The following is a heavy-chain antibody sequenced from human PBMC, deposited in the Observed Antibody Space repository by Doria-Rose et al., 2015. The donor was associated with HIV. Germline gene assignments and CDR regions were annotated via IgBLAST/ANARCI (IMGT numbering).Heavy chain of an antibody. CDR1: GGSISHYY. CDR2: IFYTGST. Sequence: QVQLQESGPGLVKPSETLSLTCSVSGGSISHYYWSWIRQPPGKGLEHIGDIFYTGSTNYSPSLKSRVSISIDTSKNKFSLRLSSVTAADTAVYYCARVLSGTYDYWGQGPLVTVSS. CDR3: ARVLSGTYDY. J-gene: IGHJ4*02. V-gene: IGHV4-59*01. D-gene: IGHD1-26*01.